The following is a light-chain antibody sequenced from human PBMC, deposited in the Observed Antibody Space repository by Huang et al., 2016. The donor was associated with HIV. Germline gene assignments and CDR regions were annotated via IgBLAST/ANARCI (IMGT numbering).Light chain of an antibody. Sequence: DIVMTQSPATLSVSPGERATLSCRASQSVSSNLAWYQQKHGQAPRLLIYGASTRATGIPARFSGSGSGTEFTLTISSLQSEDFAVYYCQQYNNWPPYTFGQGTRLEIK. V-gene: IGKV3-15*01. CDR3: QQYNNWPPYT. CDR1: QSVSSN. J-gene: IGKJ2*01. CDR2: GAS.